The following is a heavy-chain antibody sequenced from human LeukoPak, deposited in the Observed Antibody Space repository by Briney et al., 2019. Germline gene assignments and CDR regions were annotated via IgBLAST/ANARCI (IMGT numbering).Heavy chain of an antibody. V-gene: IGHV3-66*02. CDR1: GFTFSSYE. Sequence: PGGSLRLSCAASGFTFSSYEMNWVRQAPGKGLEWVSTITGRTYYADSVKGRFTVSRDNSKSTLYLQMSSLRPEDTAVYYCVVALAAVSYFKHWGQGTLVTVSS. J-gene: IGHJ1*01. D-gene: IGHD6-13*01. CDR2: ITGRT. CDR3: VVALAAVSYFKH.